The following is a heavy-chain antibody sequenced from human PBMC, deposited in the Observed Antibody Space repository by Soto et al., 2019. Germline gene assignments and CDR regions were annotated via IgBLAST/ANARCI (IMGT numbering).Heavy chain of an antibody. V-gene: IGHV3-23*01. CDR3: AKNSGTSCYSSEDD. CDR2: ISGSGDIT. Sequence: GGSLRLSCVASGFSFGTYPMTWVRQAPGKGLEWVSVISGSGDITDYADSVKGRFTISRDNSKNTLSLQMNSLRAEDTAVYYCAKNSGTSCYSSEDDWGQGTLVTVSS. D-gene: IGHD2-15*01. J-gene: IGHJ4*02. CDR1: GFSFGTYP.